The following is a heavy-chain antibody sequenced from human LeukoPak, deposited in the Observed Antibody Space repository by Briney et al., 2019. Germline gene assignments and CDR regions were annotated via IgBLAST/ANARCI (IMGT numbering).Heavy chain of an antibody. CDR3: AKDLWGASYHY. V-gene: IGHV3-23*01. D-gene: IGHD3-16*02. CDR1: GFTFSSYA. Sequence: GGSLRLSCAASGFTFSSYAMSGVRQAPGKGLEWVSAISGSGGSTYYADSVKGRFTISGDNSKNTLYLQMNSLRAEDTAVYYCAKDLWGASYHYWGQGTLVTVSS. CDR2: ISGSGGST. J-gene: IGHJ4*02.